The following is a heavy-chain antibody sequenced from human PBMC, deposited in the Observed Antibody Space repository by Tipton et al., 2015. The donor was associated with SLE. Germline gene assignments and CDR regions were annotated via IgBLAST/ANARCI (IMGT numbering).Heavy chain of an antibody. J-gene: IGHJ3*02. CDR1: GGSFSGYY. CDR2: INHSGST. CDR3: ARDPAPHAFDI. Sequence: TLSLTCAVYGGSFSGYYWSWIRQPPGKGLEWGGEINHSGSTNYNPSLKSRVTISVDTSKNQFSLKLSSVTAADTAVYYCARDPAPHAFDIWGQGTMVTVSS. D-gene: IGHD2-2*01. V-gene: IGHV4-34*01.